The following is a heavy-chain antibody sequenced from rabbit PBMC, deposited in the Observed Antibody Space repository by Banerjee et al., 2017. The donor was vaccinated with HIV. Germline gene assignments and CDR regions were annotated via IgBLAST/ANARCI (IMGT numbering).Heavy chain of an antibody. Sequence: QSLEESGGDLVKPGASLTLTCKASGIDFNSYFYMCWVRQAPGKGLEWIACIAGGSSSKTYYASWAKGRFTISKTSSTTVTLQMASLTAADTATYFCARDRGGSNYNLNLWGPGTLVTVS. D-gene: IGHD8-1*01. CDR2: IAGGSSSKT. V-gene: IGHV1S40*01. J-gene: IGHJ4*01. CDR1: GIDFNSYFY. CDR3: ARDRGGSNYNLNL.